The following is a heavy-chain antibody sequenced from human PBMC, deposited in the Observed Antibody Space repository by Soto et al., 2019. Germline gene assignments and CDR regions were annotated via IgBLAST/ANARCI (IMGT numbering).Heavy chain of an antibody. D-gene: IGHD3-3*01. CDR2: ISYDGSNK. Sequence: PGGSLRLSCAASGFTFSSYAMHWVRQAPGKGLEWVAVISYDGSNKYYADSVKGRFTISRDNSKNTLYLQMNSLRAEDTAVYYCASGVAQKKPFDYWGQGTLVTVSS. CDR1: GFTFSSYA. V-gene: IGHV3-30-3*01. J-gene: IGHJ4*02. CDR3: ASGVAQKKPFDY.